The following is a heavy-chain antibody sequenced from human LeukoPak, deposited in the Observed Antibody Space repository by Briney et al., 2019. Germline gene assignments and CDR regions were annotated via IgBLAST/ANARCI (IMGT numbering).Heavy chain of an antibody. D-gene: IGHD7-27*01. CDR1: GYSFTSYW. V-gene: IGHV5-51*01. CDR3: ARRAQLTGDAFDI. CDR2: IYPGDSDT. J-gene: IGHJ3*02. Sequence: GESLKISCKGSGYSFTSYWIGWVRQMPGKGLEWMGIIYPGDSDTRYSPSFQGHVTISADKSISTAYLQWSSLKASDSAMYYCARRAQLTGDAFDIWGQGTMVTVSS.